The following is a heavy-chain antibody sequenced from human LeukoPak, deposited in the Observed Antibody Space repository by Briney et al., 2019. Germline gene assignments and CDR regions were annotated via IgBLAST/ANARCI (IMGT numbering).Heavy chain of an antibody. CDR2: INHSGST. V-gene: IGHV4-34*01. D-gene: IGHD3-16*02. Sequence: SETLSLTCAVYGGSFSGYYWSWIRQPPGKGLEWIREINHSGSTNYNPSLKSRVTISVDTSKNQFSLKLSSVTAADTAVYYCARGRGITFGGVIAVDYWGQGTLVTVSS. J-gene: IGHJ4*02. CDR3: ARGRGITFGGVIAVDY. CDR1: GGSFSGYY.